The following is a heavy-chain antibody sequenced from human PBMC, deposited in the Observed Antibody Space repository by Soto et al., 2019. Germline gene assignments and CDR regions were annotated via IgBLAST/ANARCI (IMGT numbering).Heavy chain of an antibody. V-gene: IGHV1-69*12. CDR1: GGTFSSYP. CDR3: ARGNHRWLQLWYFDL. Sequence: QVQLVQSGAEVKKPGSSVTVSCKASGGTFSSYPISWVRQAPGQGLEWMGGIIPIFGTANYAQKFQGRVTITADESTSTAYMELSSLRSEDTAVYYCARGNHRWLQLWYFDLCGRGTLVTVSS. D-gene: IGHD5-12*01. J-gene: IGHJ2*01. CDR2: IIPIFGTA.